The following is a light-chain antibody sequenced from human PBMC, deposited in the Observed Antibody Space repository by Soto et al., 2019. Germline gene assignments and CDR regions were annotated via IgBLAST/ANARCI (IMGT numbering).Light chain of an antibody. J-gene: IGKJ1*01. Sequence: EIVMTQSPATLSVSPGERATLSCRASQSVSSNLAWYQQKPGQAPSLLIYGASTRATGIPARFSGSGSGTEFTLTIGSLQSEDFAVYYCQQHNNWPRTFGQGTKAEIK. CDR3: QQHNNWPRT. CDR1: QSVSSN. CDR2: GAS. V-gene: IGKV3-15*01.